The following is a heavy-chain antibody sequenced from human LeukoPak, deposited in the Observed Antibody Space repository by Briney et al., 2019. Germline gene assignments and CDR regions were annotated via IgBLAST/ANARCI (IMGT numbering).Heavy chain of an antibody. V-gene: IGHV1-2*04. CDR3: ARLKGYCSGGSCYSHFDY. D-gene: IGHD2-15*01. Sequence: ASVKVSCKASGYTFTGYYMHWVRQAPGQGLEWMGWINPNSGGTNYAQKFQGWVTTTRDTSISTAYMELSRLRSDDTAVYYCARLKGYCSGGSCYSHFDYWGQGTLVTVSS. J-gene: IGHJ4*02. CDR1: GYTFTGYY. CDR2: INPNSGGT.